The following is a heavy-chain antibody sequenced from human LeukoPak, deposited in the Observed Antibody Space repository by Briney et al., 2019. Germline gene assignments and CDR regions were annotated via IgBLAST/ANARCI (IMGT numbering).Heavy chain of an antibody. CDR2: IYYSGST. V-gene: IGHV4-39*01. CDR3: ARRGDSGWYYVQYFDY. D-gene: IGHD6-19*01. J-gene: IGHJ4*02. Sequence: SETLSLTCTVSGGSISSSSYYWGWIRQPPGKGLEWIGSIYYSGSTYYNPSLKSRVTISLDTSKNQFSLKLSSVTAADTAVYYCARRGDSGWYYVQYFDYWGQGTLVTVSS. CDR1: GGSISSSSYY.